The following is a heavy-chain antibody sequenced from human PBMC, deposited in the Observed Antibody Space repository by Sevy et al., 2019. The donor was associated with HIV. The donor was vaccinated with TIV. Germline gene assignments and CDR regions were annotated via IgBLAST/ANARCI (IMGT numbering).Heavy chain of an antibody. CDR3: TTDRYCDSSGHWGAFDI. J-gene: IGHJ3*02. CDR1: GFTFSNAW. CDR2: IKSKTDGGTT. V-gene: IGHV3-15*01. D-gene: IGHD3-22*01. Sequence: EGSLRLSCAASGFTFSNAWMSWVRQAPGKGLEWVGRIKSKTDGGTTDYAAPVKGRFTISRDDSKNTLYLQMNSLKTQDTAVYYCTTDRYCDSSGHWGAFDIWGQGTMVTVSS.